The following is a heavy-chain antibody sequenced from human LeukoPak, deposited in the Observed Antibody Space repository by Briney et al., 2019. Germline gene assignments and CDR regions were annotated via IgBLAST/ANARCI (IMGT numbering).Heavy chain of an antibody. Sequence: GASVKVSCKASGYTFTGYYMHWVRQAPGQVLEWMGWINPNSGGTNYAQKFQGRVTMTRDTSISTAYMELSRLRSDDTAVYYCARVVIVVVPAAIPDYWGQGTLVTVSS. CDR2: INPNSGGT. J-gene: IGHJ4*02. CDR3: ARVVIVVVPAAIPDY. D-gene: IGHD2-2*02. V-gene: IGHV1-2*02. CDR1: GYTFTGYY.